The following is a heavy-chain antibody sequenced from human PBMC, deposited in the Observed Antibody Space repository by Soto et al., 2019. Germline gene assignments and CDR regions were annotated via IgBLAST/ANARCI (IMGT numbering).Heavy chain of an antibody. J-gene: IGHJ5*02. D-gene: IGHD3-22*01. Sequence: GGSLRLSCAASGFTFSSYAMSWVRQAPGKGLEWVSAISGSGGSTYYADSVKGRFTISRDNSKNTLYLQMNSLRAEDTAVYYCAKESSSGYYLEYNWFDPWGQGTLVTVSS. CDR3: AKESSSGYYLEYNWFDP. CDR1: GFTFSSYA. CDR2: ISGSGGST. V-gene: IGHV3-23*01.